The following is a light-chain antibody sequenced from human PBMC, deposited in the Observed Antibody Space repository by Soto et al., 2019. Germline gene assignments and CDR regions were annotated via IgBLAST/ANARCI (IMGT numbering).Light chain of an antibody. CDR3: LLSFGGARRV. J-gene: IGLJ2*01. Sequence: QAVVTQEPSLTVSPGGTVTLTCASSTGAVTNGHYPYWFQQKPGQAPRTLIYDTSNKHSWTPARFSGSLLGGKPVLTLSGAQPEDEADCFCLLSFGGARRVFGGGTKVTVL. CDR1: TGAVTNGHY. V-gene: IGLV7-46*01. CDR2: DTS.